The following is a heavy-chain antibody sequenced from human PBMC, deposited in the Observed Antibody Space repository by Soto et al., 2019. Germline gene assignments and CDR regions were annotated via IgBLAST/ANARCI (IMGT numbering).Heavy chain of an antibody. J-gene: IGHJ6*02. CDR1: GDSINNYF. CDR3: ARARQRDTGRGLDV. CDR2: ISYSGST. Sequence: ETLSLTCTISGDSINNYFWNWIRQSPGKGLEWIGYISYSGSTSYNPSLQSRVTISSDTSKNQFSLELSSVTAADTAVYYCARARQRDTGRGLDVWGQGTTVTVS. D-gene: IGHD5-18*01. V-gene: IGHV4-59*01.